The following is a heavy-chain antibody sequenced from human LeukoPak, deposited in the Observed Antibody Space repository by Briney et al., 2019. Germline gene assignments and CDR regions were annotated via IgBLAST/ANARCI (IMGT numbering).Heavy chain of an antibody. D-gene: IGHD6-19*01. CDR1: GGSFSGYY. Sequence: SETLSLTCAVYGGSFSGYYWSWIRQPPGKGLEWIGEINHSGSTNYNPSLKSRVTISVDTSKNQFSLKLSSVTAADTAVYYGARGSKTAVAGSPFDYWGQGTLVTVSS. J-gene: IGHJ4*02. V-gene: IGHV4-34*01. CDR2: INHSGST. CDR3: ARGSKTAVAGSPFDY.